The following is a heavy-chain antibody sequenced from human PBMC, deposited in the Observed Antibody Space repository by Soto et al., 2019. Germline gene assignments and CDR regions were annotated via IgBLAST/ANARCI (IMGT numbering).Heavy chain of an antibody. CDR3: ARDPLRYCTNGVCPRFDY. CDR2: IYYSGST. Sequence: TSETLSLTCTVSGGSISSGDYYWCWIRQPPGKGLEWIGYIYYSGSTYYNPSLKSRVTISVDTSKNQFSLKLSSVTAADTAVYYCARDPLRYCTNGVCPRFDYWGQGTLVTVSS. CDR1: GGSISSGDYY. J-gene: IGHJ4*02. D-gene: IGHD2-8*01. V-gene: IGHV4-30-4*01.